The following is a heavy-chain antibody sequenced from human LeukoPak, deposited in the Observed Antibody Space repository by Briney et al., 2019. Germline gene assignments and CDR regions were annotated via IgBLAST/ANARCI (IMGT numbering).Heavy chain of an antibody. CDR2: IYYSGST. CDR3: ARRNSSGWYAPYYFDY. Sequence: SETLSLTCTVSGGSISSYYWSWIRQPPGKGLEWIGYIYYSGSTNYNPSLKSRVTISVDTSKNQFSLKLSSVTAADTAVYYCARRNSSGWYAPYYFDYWGQGTLVTVSS. J-gene: IGHJ4*02. CDR1: GGSISSYY. V-gene: IGHV4-59*08. D-gene: IGHD6-19*01.